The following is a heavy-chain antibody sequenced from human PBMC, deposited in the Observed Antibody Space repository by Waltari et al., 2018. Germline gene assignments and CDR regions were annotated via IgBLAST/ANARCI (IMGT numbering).Heavy chain of an antibody. CDR2: IFYSGST. CDR1: GGSISSSRYY. D-gene: IGHD3-10*01. Sequence: QLQLQESGPGLVKPSETLSLTCTVSGGSISSSRYYGGWNRQPPGKGLEWIGSIFYSGSTYYNPSLKSRVTMSVDTSKNQFSLRLTSVTAADTAVYYCARLDNYDSGSYGFDWWGQGTLVTVSS. CDR3: ARLDNYDSGSYGFDW. J-gene: IGHJ4*02. V-gene: IGHV4-39*01.